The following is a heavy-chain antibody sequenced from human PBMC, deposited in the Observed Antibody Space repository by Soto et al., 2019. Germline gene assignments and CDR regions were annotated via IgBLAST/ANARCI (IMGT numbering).Heavy chain of an antibody. CDR1: GDSISSGGYS. V-gene: IGHV4-30-2*01. J-gene: IGHJ4*02. Sequence: SETLSLTCAVSGDSISSGGYSWNWIRQPPGKGLEWIGYIYHSGFTLYNPSLTSRVTMSVDKSKNQFSLKLSSVTAADTAVYYCARRYGGTFDYWGQGTLVTVSS. CDR2: IYHSGFT. D-gene: IGHD2-15*01. CDR3: ARRYGGTFDY.